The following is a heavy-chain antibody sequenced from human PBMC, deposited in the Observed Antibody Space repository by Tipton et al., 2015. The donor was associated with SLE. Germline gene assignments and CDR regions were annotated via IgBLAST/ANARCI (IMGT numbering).Heavy chain of an antibody. D-gene: IGHD6-13*01. CDR3: ARQHDEAIDI. CDR1: GFTFSSYS. V-gene: IGHV3-21*03. CDR2: ISSSSSYI. J-gene: IGHJ3*02. Sequence: SLRLSCAASGFTFSSYSMNWVRKAPGKGLEWVSSISSSSSYIYYADSVKGRFTISRDNAKNSLYLQMNSLRAEDTAVYYCARQHDEAIDIWGQGTMVTVSS.